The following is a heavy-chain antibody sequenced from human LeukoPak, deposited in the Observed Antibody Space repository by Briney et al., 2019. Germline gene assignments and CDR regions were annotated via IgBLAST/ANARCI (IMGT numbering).Heavy chain of an antibody. J-gene: IGHJ4*02. CDR2: ARNKANNYTT. CDR3: ARDQSGSGSLDY. CDR1: GFTFSDHY. Sequence: GGSLRLSCAASGFTFSDHYMDWVRQAPGKGLEWVGRARNKANNYTTEYAASVKGRFTISRDDSKNSLYLQMNSLKTEDTAMYYCARDQSGSGSLDYWGQGTLVTVSS. V-gene: IGHV3-72*01. D-gene: IGHD3-10*01.